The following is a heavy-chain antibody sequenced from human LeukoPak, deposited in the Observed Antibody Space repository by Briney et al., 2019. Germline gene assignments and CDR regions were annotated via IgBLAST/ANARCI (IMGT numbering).Heavy chain of an antibody. V-gene: IGHV4-31*03. J-gene: IGHJ5*02. CDR2: IYYSGST. Sequence: PSQTLSLTCTVSGASITSGSYYWSWIRHHPVKGLEWIGYIYYSGSTYYNPSLKSRVTISVDTSKNKFSLKLSSVTAADTAVYYCARDLRDGYNYHWFDPWGQGTLVTVSS. D-gene: IGHD5-24*01. CDR1: GASITSGSYY. CDR3: ARDLRDGYNYHWFDP.